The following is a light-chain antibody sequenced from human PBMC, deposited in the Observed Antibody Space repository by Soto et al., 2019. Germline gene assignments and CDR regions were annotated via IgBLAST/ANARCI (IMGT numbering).Light chain of an antibody. V-gene: IGKV3-20*01. CDR1: QSVSSSY. Sequence: EIVLTQSPGTLSLSPGERGTLSCRASQSVSSSYLAWYQQKPGQAPRLLIYGASNRATGIPDRFSGSGSGTDFTLTISRLEPEDFAVYYCQQYNTSPCTFGQGTKVEIK. CDR3: QQYNTSPCT. J-gene: IGKJ1*01. CDR2: GAS.